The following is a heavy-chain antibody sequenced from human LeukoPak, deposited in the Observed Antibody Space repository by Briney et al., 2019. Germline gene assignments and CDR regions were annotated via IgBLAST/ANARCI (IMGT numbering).Heavy chain of an antibody. CDR3: ARGLVRTSSGWYFDC. J-gene: IGHJ4*02. CDR1: GFTFSIYN. Sequence: GGSLRLSCAASGFTFSIYNMNWVRQAPGKGLEWVSYISSSSYTIYYADSVKGRFTISRDNAKNSLYLQMNSLRAEDTAVYYCARGLVRTSSGWYFDCWGQGTLVTVSS. D-gene: IGHD6-19*01. CDR2: ISSSSYTI. V-gene: IGHV3-48*01.